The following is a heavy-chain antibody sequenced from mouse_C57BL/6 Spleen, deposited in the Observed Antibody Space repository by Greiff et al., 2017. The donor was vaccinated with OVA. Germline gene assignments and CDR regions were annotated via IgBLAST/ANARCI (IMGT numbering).Heavy chain of an antibody. J-gene: IGHJ2*01. V-gene: IGHV1-61*01. D-gene: IGHD1-1*01. Sequence: QVQLQQPGAELVRPGSSVKLSCKASGYTFTSYWMDWVKQRPGQGLEWIGNIYPSDSETHYNQKFKDKATLTVDKSSSTAYMQLSSLTSEDSAVYYCARGGYGSSLDYFDYWGQGTTLTVSS. CDR1: GYTFTSYW. CDR2: IYPSDSET. CDR3: ARGGYGSSLDYFDY.